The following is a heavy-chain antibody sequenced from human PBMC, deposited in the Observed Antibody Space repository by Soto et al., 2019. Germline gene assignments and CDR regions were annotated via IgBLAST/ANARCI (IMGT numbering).Heavy chain of an antibody. J-gene: IGHJ4*02. Sequence: QVQLVQSGAEVKKPGSSVKVSCKASGGTFSSYAISWVRQAPGQGLEWMGGIIPIFGTANYAQKFQSRVKITEKESTSTAYRELRSLRSEDTAVYSCTRDNGTSYYPDYWGPGTLVTVSS. CDR3: TRDNGTSYYPDY. CDR2: IIPIFGTA. V-gene: IGHV1-69*01. CDR1: GGTFSSYA. D-gene: IGHD1-1*01.